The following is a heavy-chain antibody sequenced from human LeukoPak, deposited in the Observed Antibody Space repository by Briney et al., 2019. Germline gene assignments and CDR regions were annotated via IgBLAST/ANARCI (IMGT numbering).Heavy chain of an antibody. CDR1: GGSISSYY. J-gene: IGHJ4*02. Sequence: SETLSLTCTVSGGSISSYYWSWIRQPPGKGLEWIGYIYYSGSTNYNPSLKSRVTISVDKSKNQFSLKLSSVTAADTAVYYCARDPYCGGDCPYYFDYWGQGTLVTVSS. CDR2: IYYSGST. CDR3: ARDPYCGGDCPYYFDY. D-gene: IGHD2-21*02. V-gene: IGHV4-59*12.